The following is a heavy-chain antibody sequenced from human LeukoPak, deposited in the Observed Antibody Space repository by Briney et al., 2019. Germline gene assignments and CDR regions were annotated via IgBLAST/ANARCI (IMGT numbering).Heavy chain of an antibody. D-gene: IGHD2-15*01. CDR3: ARAARYCSGGSCYSKVMVFDY. CDR2: IYYSGST. V-gene: IGHV4-39*07. Sequence: SETLSLTCTVSGGSISSSNFYWGWIRQPPGKGLERIGSIYYSGSTYYNPSLKSRVTISVDTSKNQFSLKLSSVTAADTAVYYCARAARYCSGGSCYSKVMVFDYWGQGTLVTVSS. J-gene: IGHJ4*02. CDR1: GGSISSSNFY.